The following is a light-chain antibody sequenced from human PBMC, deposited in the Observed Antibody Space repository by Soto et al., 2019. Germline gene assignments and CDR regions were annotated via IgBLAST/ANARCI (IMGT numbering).Light chain of an antibody. CDR2: AAS. J-gene: IGKJ4*01. Sequence: DIQMTQSPSSLSASVGDRVTITCRASQSISRFLNWYQQKPGKAPKLLIYAASTLQIGVPSRFSGSGSGTDFTPTISSLQPEDFATYYCQQSYSTLTFGGGTKVEIK. V-gene: IGKV1-39*01. CDR1: QSISRF. CDR3: QQSYSTLT.